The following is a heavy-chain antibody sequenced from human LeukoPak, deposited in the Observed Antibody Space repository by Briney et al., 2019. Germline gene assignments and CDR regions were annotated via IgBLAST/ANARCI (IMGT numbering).Heavy chain of an antibody. CDR3: ARSAYNYGYVYFDH. CDR2: IDPNSDNI. Sequence: ASVKDSCKASGYTFTGCFIHYVRQAPGQGLEWMGWIDPNSDNIRYSETFKDRVTMTRDTSTNTAYMELSWLRSDDTAVYYCARSAYNYGYVYFDHWGQGTLVIVSS. J-gene: IGHJ4*02. D-gene: IGHD5-18*01. V-gene: IGHV1-2*02. CDR1: GYTFTGCF.